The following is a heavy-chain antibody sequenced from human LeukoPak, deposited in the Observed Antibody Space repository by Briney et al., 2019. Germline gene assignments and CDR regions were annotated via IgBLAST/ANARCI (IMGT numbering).Heavy chain of an antibody. CDR2: ISGSGGST. CDR1: GFTFSSYA. V-gene: IGHV3-23*01. J-gene: IGHJ3*02. Sequence: SGGSLRLSCAASGFTFSSYAMSWVRQAPGKGLEWVSAISGSGGSTYYADSVKGRFTISRDNSKNTLYLQMNSLRSEDTAVYYCAKDRDSSGYYYNAFDIWGQGTMVTVSS. D-gene: IGHD3-22*01. CDR3: AKDRDSSGYYYNAFDI.